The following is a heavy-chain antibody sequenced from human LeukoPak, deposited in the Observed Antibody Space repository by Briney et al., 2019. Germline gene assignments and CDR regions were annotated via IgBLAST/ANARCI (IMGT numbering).Heavy chain of an antibody. CDR1: GFTLSSYA. CDR2: IGASGTT. J-gene: IGHJ4*02. Sequence: AGSLRLSCVASGFTLSSYAMSWVRQAPGKGLEWISVIGASGTTYYLDSVKGRFTISRDSSRNTLNLEMNSLRAEDTAVYYCARRVATSTYLDSWGQGTLVTVSS. D-gene: IGHD5-12*01. V-gene: IGHV3-23*01. CDR3: ARRVATSTYLDS.